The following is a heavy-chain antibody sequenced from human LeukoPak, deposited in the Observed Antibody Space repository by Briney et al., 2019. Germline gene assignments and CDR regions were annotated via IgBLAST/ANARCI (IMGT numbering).Heavy chain of an antibody. CDR3: AGVVFKGITIFGVVIHPFDY. CDR1: GGSISSGGYY. D-gene: IGHD3-3*01. Sequence: SETLSLTCTVSGGSISSGGYYWSWIRQHPGKGLEWIGYIYYSGSTYYNPSLKSRVTISVDTSKNQFSLKLSSVTAADTAVYYCAGVVFKGITIFGVVIHPFDYWGQGTLVTVSS. V-gene: IGHV4-31*03. CDR2: IYYSGST. J-gene: IGHJ4*02.